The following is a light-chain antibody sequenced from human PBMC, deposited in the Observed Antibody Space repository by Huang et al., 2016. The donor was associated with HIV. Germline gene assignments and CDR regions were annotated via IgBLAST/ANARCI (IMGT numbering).Light chain of an antibody. CDR1: QNINSV. Sequence: DIQLTQSPSSLSASVGDRVTITCRASQNINSVLNWYKQTPGKAPNRLIYAASSLQSGVPSRFSGSGSGTDFTLTISGLQPVDLGTYYCQQSYNTSWTFGQGTTVGIK. J-gene: IGKJ1*01. V-gene: IGKV1-39*01. CDR2: AAS. CDR3: QQSYNTSWT.